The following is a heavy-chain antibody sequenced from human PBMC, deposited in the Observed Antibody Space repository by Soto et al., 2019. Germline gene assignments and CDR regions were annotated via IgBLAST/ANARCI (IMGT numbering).Heavy chain of an antibody. D-gene: IGHD3-22*01. V-gene: IGHV4-31*03. CDR3: ASGPDDSSGYYYGY. CDR2: IYYSGST. J-gene: IGHJ1*01. CDR1: GGSISSGGYY. Sequence: SETLSLTCTVSGGSISSGGYYWSWIRQHPGKGLEWIGYIYYSGSTYYNPSLKSRVTISVDTSKNQFSLKLSSVTAADTAVYYCASGPDDSSGYYYGYWGQGTLVTVSS.